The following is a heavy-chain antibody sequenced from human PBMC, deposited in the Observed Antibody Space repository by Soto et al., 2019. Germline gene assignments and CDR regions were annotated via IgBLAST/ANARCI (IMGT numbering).Heavy chain of an antibody. CDR1: GYSFTNYY. CDR2: INPSDGST. CDR3: AREGTRYGSGTQPNY. V-gene: IGHV1-46*03. D-gene: IGHD3-10*01. Sequence: ASVKVSCKAFGYSFTNYYVHWVRQAPGQGLEWMGIINPSDGSTGYAQKFQGRVTMTRDTSTSTLYMELSNLRSEDTAVYYCAREGTRYGSGTQPNYWGQGTLVTVSS. J-gene: IGHJ4*02.